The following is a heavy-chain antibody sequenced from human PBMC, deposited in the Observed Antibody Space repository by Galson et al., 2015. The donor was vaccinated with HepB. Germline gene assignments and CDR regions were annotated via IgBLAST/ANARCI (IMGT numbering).Heavy chain of an antibody. CDR1: GFTFSSYA. CDR3: AKALSFYSSGTYYPALCFDY. Sequence: SLRLSCAASGFTFSSYAMNWVRQAPGKGLEWVSQITNNGGTENHADSVKGRFTVSRDNSKNTLYLQMNSLRAEDTAVYYCAKALSFYSSGTYYPALCFDYWGQGTLVTVSS. D-gene: IGHD3-10*01. J-gene: IGHJ4*02. CDR2: ITNNGGTE. V-gene: IGHV3-23*01.